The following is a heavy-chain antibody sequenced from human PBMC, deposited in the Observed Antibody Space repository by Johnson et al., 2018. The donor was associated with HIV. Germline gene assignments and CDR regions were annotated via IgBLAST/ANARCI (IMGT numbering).Heavy chain of an antibody. D-gene: IGHD2-8*01. J-gene: IGHJ3*02. Sequence: MLLVESGGGVVQPGGSLRLSCAASGFTVSSNYMSWVRQAPGKGLEWVSIIYSGGSTYYAESVKGRFIISRDNSKNTLYLQMNSLRAEDTAVYYCARGVLAFDIWGQGTMVTVSS. CDR3: ARGVLAFDI. CDR1: GFTVSSNY. V-gene: IGHV3-66*02. CDR2: IYSGGST.